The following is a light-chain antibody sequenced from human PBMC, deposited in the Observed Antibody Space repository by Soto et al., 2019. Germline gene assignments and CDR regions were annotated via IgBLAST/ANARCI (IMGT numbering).Light chain of an antibody. CDR2: DAY. CDR3: QQYNSYSPLT. CDR1: QSISSW. V-gene: IGKV1-5*01. Sequence: DIEMTQCPSSLSASVGDRVTITCRASQSISSWLAWYQQKPGKAPKLLIFDAYSLESGVPSRFSGSRSGTEFTLTITSLQPDDYANYYCQQYNSYSPLTFGGGTKVDIK. J-gene: IGKJ4*01.